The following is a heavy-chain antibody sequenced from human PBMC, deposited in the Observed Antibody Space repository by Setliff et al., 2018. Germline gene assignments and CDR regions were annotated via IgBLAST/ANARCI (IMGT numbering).Heavy chain of an antibody. CDR1: GFTFNNFA. Sequence: PGGSLRLSCAASGFTFNNFAMHWVRQAPGKGLEWVAVIWYDGSNKFYGDSVRGRFTISRDNSKSTLYLQMDSLRAEDAAIYYCARNWVTAQHYYGMDVWGQGTTVTVSS. D-gene: IGHD2-21*02. CDR3: ARNWVTAQHYYGMDV. V-gene: IGHV3-33*01. J-gene: IGHJ6*02. CDR2: IWYDGSNK.